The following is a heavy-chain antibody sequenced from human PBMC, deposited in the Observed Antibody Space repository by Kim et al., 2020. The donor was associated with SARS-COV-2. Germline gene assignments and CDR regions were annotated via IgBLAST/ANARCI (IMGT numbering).Heavy chain of an antibody. CDR1: GYTFTSYD. CDR3: ARVYGDSHYYYYGMDV. J-gene: IGHJ6*02. V-gene: IGHV1-8*01. D-gene: IGHD4-17*01. Sequence: ASVKVSCKASGYTFTSYDINWVRQATGQGLEWMGWMNPNSGNTGYAQKFQGRVTMTRNTSISTAYMELSSLRSEDTAVYYCARVYGDSHYYYYGMDVWGQGTTVTVSS. CDR2: MNPNSGNT.